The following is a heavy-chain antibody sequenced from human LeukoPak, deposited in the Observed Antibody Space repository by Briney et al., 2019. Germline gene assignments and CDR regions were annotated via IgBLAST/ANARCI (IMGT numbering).Heavy chain of an antibody. V-gene: IGHV3-21*01. CDR2: ISSSSSYI. D-gene: IGHD2-15*01. CDR1: GFTFSGYS. J-gene: IGHJ6*02. CDR3: ARVDGYCSGGSCYDYYYYGMDV. Sequence: GGSLRLSCAASGFTFSGYSMNWVRQAPGKGLEWVSSISSSSSYIYYADSVKGRFTISRDNAKNSLYLQMNSLRAEDTAVYYCARVDGYCSGGSCYDYYYYGMDVWGQGTTVTVSS.